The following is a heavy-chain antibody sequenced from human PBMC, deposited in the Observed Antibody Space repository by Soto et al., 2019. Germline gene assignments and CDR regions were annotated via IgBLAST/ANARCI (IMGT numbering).Heavy chain of an antibody. J-gene: IGHJ4*02. V-gene: IGHV3-21*01. CDR3: ARDPTPGTFDY. CDR1: GFTFSGYS. CDR2: ISSSSSYI. Sequence: GGSLRLSCAGSGFTFSGYSMNWVRQAPGKGLEWVSSISSSSSYIYYADSVKGRFTISRDNAKNSLYLQMNSLRAEDTAVYYCARDPTPGTFDYWGQGTLVTVSS.